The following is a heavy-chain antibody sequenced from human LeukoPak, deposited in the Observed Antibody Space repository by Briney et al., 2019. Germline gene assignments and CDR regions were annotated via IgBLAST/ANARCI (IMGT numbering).Heavy chain of an antibody. CDR1: GFTFRSYA. CDR3: ARGEVATTYYYGMDV. CDR2: MSSDSSFI. D-gene: IGHD5-12*01. V-gene: IGHV3-21*05. Sequence: GGSLRLSCVASGFTFRSYAMNWARQAPGKGLEWVSYMSSDSSFINYADSVKGRFTISRDNAKNSLFLQMDSPRADDTAVYYCARGEVATTYYYGMDVCGQGTTVTVSS. J-gene: IGHJ6*02.